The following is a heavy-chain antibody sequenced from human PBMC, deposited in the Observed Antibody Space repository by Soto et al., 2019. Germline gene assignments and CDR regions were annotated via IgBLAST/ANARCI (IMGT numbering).Heavy chain of an antibody. Sequence: SETLSLTCTVSGGSISSSTYYWGWIRQPPGKGLEWIGSLYSSGSTFYNPSLKSRVTISVDTSKNQFSLKLSSVTAADTAVYYCASTGFCSGDSCYSIIAYWGQGTLVTVSS. CDR1: GGSISSSTYY. CDR2: LYSSGST. V-gene: IGHV4-39*01. D-gene: IGHD2-15*01. J-gene: IGHJ4*02. CDR3: ASTGFCSGDSCYSIIAY.